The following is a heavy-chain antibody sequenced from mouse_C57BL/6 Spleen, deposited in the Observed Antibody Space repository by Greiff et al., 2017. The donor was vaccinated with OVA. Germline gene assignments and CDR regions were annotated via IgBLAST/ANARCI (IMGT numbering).Heavy chain of an antibody. D-gene: IGHD2-1*01. CDR2: INPYNGGT. CDR1: GYTFTDYY. Sequence: DVQLQESGPVLVKPGASVKMSCKASGYTFTDYYMNWVKQSHGKSLEWIGVINPYNGGTSYNQKFKGKATLTVDKSSSTAYMELNSLTFEDSAVYYCARPDGNYWYFDVWGTGTTVTVSS. V-gene: IGHV1-19*01. CDR3: ARPDGNYWYFDV. J-gene: IGHJ1*03.